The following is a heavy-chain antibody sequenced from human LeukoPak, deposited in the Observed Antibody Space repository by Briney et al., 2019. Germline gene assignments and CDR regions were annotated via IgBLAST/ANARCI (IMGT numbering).Heavy chain of an antibody. CDR1: GGSISDAAYY. Sequence: SQTLSLTCTVSGGSISDAAYYWSWIRQHPGEGLEWIGYIYYSGSTNYNPSLKSRVTISVDTSKNQFSLKLSSVTAADTAVYYCAREEDILEWPVFDPWGQGTLVTVSS. D-gene: IGHD3-3*01. J-gene: IGHJ5*02. CDR2: IYYSGST. CDR3: AREEDILEWPVFDP. V-gene: IGHV4-61*08.